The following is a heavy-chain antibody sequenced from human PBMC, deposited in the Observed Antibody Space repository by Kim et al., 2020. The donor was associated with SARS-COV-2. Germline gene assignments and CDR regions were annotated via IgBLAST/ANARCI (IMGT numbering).Heavy chain of an antibody. CDR3: ARGPVTAANDYYYYYGMDV. CDR2: INHSGST. Sequence: SETLSLTCAVYGGSFSGYYWSWIRQPPGKGLEWIGEINHSGSTNYNPSLKSRVTISVDTSKNQFSLKLSSVTAADTAVYYCARGPVTAANDYYYYYGMDVWGQGTTVTVSS. CDR1: GGSFSGYY. D-gene: IGHD4-17*01. V-gene: IGHV4-34*01. J-gene: IGHJ6*02.